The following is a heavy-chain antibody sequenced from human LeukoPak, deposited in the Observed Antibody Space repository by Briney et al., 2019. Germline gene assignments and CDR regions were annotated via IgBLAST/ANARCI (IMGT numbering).Heavy chain of an antibody. Sequence: GASVKVSCKASGGTFSSYAISWVRQAPGQGLEWMGGIIPIFGTANYAQKFQGRVTITADESTSTAYMELSSLRSEDTAVYYCARAVNPYDSSGYYSYYFDYWGQGTLVTVSS. CDR2: IIPIFGTA. D-gene: IGHD3-22*01. J-gene: IGHJ4*02. V-gene: IGHV1-69*13. CDR1: GGTFSSYA. CDR3: ARAVNPYDSSGYYSYYFDY.